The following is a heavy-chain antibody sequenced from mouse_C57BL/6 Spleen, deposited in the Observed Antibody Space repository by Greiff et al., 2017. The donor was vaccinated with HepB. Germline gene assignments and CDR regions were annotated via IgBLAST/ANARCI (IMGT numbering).Heavy chain of an antibody. CDR2: IRLKSDNYAT. CDR3: IRSLSFDY. V-gene: IGHV6-3*01. Sequence: EVKLEESGGGLVQPGRSMKLSCVASGFTFSNYWMNWVRQSPEKGLEWVAQIRLKSDNYATHYAESVKGRLTISRDDSTISVYLQMNNLRAEDTGIYYCIRSLSFDYWGQGTTLTVSS. D-gene: IGHD6-1*01. CDR1: GFTFSNYW. J-gene: IGHJ2*01.